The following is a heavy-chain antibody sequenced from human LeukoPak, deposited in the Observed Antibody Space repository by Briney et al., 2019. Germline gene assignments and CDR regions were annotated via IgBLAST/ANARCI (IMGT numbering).Heavy chain of an antibody. J-gene: IGHJ5*02. CDR3: ARGRHCSSTSCYFVWFDP. Sequence: SETLSLTCAVYGGSFSGYYWSWIRQPPGKGLEWIGEINHSGSTNYNPSLKSRVTISVDTSKNQFSLKLSSVTAADTAMYYCARGRHCSSTSCYFVWFDPWGQGTLVTVSS. CDR2: INHSGST. V-gene: IGHV4-34*01. D-gene: IGHD2-2*01. CDR1: GGSFSGYY.